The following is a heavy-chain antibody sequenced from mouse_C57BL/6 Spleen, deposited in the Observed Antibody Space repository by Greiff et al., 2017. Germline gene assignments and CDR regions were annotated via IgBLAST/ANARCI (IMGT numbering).Heavy chain of an antibody. D-gene: IGHD4-1*01. CDR3: SAGTNAY. J-gene: IGHJ3*01. CDR2: IDPENGDT. CDR1: GFNITDDY. Sequence: EVQLQQSGAELVRPGASVKLSCTASGFNITDDYMHWVKQRPEQGLEWIGWIDPENGDTKYTSKFKGKATITADTSSSTAYMQLRSLTSEGTAVYYCSAGTNAYWGQGTLVTVSA. V-gene: IGHV14-4*01.